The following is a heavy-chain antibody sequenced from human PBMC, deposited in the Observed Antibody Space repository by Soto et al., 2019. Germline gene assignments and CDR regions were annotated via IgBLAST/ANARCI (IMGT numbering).Heavy chain of an antibody. J-gene: IGHJ5*02. CDR1: GFTFSSYA. Sequence: QVQLVECGGGVVQPGRSLRLSCAASGFTFSSYAMHWVRQAPGKGLEWVAVISYDGSNKYYADSVKGRFTISRDNSKNTLYLQMNSLRAEDTAVYYCAREPVGARGFDPWGQGTLVTVSS. CDR2: ISYDGSNK. V-gene: IGHV3-30-3*01. CDR3: AREPVGARGFDP. D-gene: IGHD1-26*01.